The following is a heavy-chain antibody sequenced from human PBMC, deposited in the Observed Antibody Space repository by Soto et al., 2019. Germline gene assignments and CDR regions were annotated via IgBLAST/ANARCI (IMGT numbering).Heavy chain of an antibody. CDR3: ARGLGYCSSTSCHIGYYYYYGMDV. D-gene: IGHD2-2*02. J-gene: IGHJ6*02. CDR2: IIPIFGTA. CDR1: GGTFSSYA. V-gene: IGHV1-69*06. Sequence: VASVKVSCKASGGTFSSYAISWVRQAPGQGLEWMGGIIPIFGTANYAQKFQGRVTITADKSTSTAYMELSSLRSEDTAVYYCARGLGYCSSTSCHIGYYYYYGMDVWGQGTTVTVSS.